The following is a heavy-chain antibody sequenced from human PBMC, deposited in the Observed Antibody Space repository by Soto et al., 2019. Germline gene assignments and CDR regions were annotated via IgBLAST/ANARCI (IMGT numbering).Heavy chain of an antibody. J-gene: IGHJ4*02. V-gene: IGHV3-21*01. CDR2: ISATNTCI. D-gene: IGHD3-9*01. CDR1: TFNFNLYT. Sequence: GGSQRLSCAVSTFNFNLYTLRWVRQAPGKGLEWVSSISATNTCIFDADSVKGRFTISRDNANKSVSLQMSSLRAEDTALYYCARINSATGSMHFDHWGQGTLVTVSS. CDR3: ARINSATGSMHFDH.